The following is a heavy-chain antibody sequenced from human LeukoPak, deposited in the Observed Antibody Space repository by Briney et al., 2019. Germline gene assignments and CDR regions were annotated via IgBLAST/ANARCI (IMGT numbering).Heavy chain of an antibody. CDR2: ISGSGGST. Sequence: PGGSLRLSCAASGFTFSSYAMTWVRQAPGKGLEWVSVISGSGGSTYYADSVKVRFTISRDNSKNTLYLQMNSLRAEDTAVYYCAREGYSYGYSDYWGQGTLVTVSS. D-gene: IGHD5-18*01. J-gene: IGHJ4*02. CDR3: AREGYSYGYSDY. V-gene: IGHV3-23*01. CDR1: GFTFSSYA.